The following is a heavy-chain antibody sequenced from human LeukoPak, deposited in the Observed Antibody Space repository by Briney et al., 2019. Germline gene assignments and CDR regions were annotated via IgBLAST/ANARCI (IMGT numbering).Heavy chain of an antibody. V-gene: IGHV1-18*01. D-gene: IGHD3-22*01. CDR2: ISAYNGNT. CDR3: ARTPGSGYYYGKALDY. CDR1: GYTFTSYG. J-gene: IGHJ4*02. Sequence: ASVKVSCKASGYTFTSYGISWVRQAPGQGLEWMGWISAYNGNTNYAQKFQGRVTITADKSTSTAYMELSSLRSEDTAVYYCARTPGSGYYYGKALDYWGQGTLVTVSS.